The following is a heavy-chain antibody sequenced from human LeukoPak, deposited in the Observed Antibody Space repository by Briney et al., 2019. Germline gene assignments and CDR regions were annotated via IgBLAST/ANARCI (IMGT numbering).Heavy chain of an antibody. D-gene: IGHD6-19*01. Sequence: GASVQVSCQVSGYTLTELSMHWVRQAPGKGLEWMGGFDPEDGEIIYAQKFQGRVTMTEDTSTDTAYMELSSLRSEDTAVYYCATVYLGSGGWPFLDYWGQGTPVTVSS. CDR2: FDPEDGEI. J-gene: IGHJ4*02. CDR3: ATVYLGSGGWPFLDY. CDR1: GYTLTELS. V-gene: IGHV1-24*01.